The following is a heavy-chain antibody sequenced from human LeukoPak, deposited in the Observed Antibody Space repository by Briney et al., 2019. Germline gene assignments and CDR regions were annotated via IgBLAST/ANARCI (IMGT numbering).Heavy chain of an antibody. V-gene: IGHV4-39*01. J-gene: IGHJ4*02. CDR3: VLYGSGSYYDSGY. D-gene: IGHD3-10*01. CDR1: GGSISSSSYY. Sequence: SETLSLTCTVSGGSISSSSYYWGWIRQPPGKGLEWIGSIYYSGSTYYNPSLKSRVTISVDTSKNQFSLKLSSVTAADTAVYYCVLYGSGSYYDSGYWGQGTLVTVSS. CDR2: IYYSGST.